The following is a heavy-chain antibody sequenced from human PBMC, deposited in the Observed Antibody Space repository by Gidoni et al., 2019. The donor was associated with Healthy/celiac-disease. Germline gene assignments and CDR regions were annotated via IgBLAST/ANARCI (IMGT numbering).Heavy chain of an antibody. J-gene: IGHJ6*02. CDR2: ISGSGGST. D-gene: IGHD6-13*01. V-gene: IGHV3-23*01. CDR1: GFTFSSYA. CDR3: AKCTDSSWYGDYYYYYGMDV. Sequence: EVQLLESGGGLVQPGGSLRLSCAASGFTFSSYAMSWVRQAPGKGLEWVSAISGSGGSTYYADSVKGRFTISRDNSKNTLYLQMNSLRAEDTAVYYCAKCTDSSWYGDYYYYYGMDVWGQGTTVTVSS.